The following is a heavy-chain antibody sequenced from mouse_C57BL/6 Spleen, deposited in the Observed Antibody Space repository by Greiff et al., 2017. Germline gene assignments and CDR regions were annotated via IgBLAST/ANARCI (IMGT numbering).Heavy chain of an antibody. J-gene: IGHJ1*03. V-gene: IGHV14-4*01. Sequence: EVQLQQSGAELVRPGASVKLSCTASGFNIKDDYMHWVKQRPEQGLEWIGWIDPENGDTEYASKFQGKATITADKSSNTAYLQLSSLTSEDTAVYYCARVNWEYFDDWGTGTTLTVSS. CDR2: IDPENGDT. CDR1: GFNIKDDY. CDR3: ARVNWEYFDD. D-gene: IGHD4-1*01.